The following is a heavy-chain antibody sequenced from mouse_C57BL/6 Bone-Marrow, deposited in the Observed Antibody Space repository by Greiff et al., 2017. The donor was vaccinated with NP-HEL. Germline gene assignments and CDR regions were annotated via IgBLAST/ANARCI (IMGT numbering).Heavy chain of an antibody. V-gene: IGHV1-82*01. CDR3: ARQCGSPFAY. CDR1: GYAFSSSW. D-gene: IGHD1-1*01. CDR2: IYPGDGDT. Sequence: QVQLQQSGPELVKPGASVKISCKASGYAFSSSWMNWVKQRPGKGLEWIGRIYPGDGDTNYNGKFKGKATLTADKSSSTAYMQLSSLTSEDSAVYFCARQCGSPFAYWGQGTLVTVSA. J-gene: IGHJ3*01.